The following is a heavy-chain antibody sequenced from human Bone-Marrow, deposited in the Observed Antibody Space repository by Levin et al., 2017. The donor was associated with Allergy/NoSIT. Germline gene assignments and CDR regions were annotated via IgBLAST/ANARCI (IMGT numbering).Heavy chain of an antibody. J-gene: IGHJ4*02. Sequence: GGSLRLSCAASGFTFSSYSMNWVRQAPRKGLEWVSYISSSSTIYYADSVKGRFTISRDNAKNSLYLQMNSLRDEDTAVYYCARQECSGGSCYVLVWGQGTLVTVSS. CDR3: ARQECSGGSCYVLV. D-gene: IGHD2-15*01. CDR2: ISSSSTI. CDR1: GFTFSSYS. V-gene: IGHV3-48*02.